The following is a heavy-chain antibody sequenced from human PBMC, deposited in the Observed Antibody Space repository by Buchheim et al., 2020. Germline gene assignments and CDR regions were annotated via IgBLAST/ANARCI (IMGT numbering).Heavy chain of an antibody. J-gene: IGHJ4*02. V-gene: IGHV3-23*01. CDR3: AKSITGSTWAYDY. CDR1: NFIFRNYA. D-gene: IGHD1-7*01. Sequence: EVQLLESGGGWEQPGGSLRLSCAASNFIFRNYAMSWVRQAPGKGLEWVSNIGGSGTTTWYADSVKGRFTISRDTSKNTVYLQVNSLRAEDTAVYYCAKSITGSTWAYDYWGQG. CDR2: IGGSGTTT.